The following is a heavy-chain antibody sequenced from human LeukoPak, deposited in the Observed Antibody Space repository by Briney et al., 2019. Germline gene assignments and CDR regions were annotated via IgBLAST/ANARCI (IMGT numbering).Heavy chain of an antibody. D-gene: IGHD3-9*01. V-gene: IGHV3-9*01. Sequence: GRSLRLSCVASGFTFDDFAMHWVRQAPGKGLEWVSGVTWNSGVTGYADSMKGRFTISRDNAKNSLYLQMNSLRAEDTALYYCAKGRVSRFFDWSIDYWGQGTLVSVSS. CDR3: AKGRVSRFFDWSIDY. CDR2: VTWNSGVT. J-gene: IGHJ4*02. CDR1: GFTFDDFA.